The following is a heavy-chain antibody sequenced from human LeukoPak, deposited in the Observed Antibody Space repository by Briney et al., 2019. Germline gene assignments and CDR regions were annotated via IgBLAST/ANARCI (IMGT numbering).Heavy chain of an antibody. CDR2: IKQDGSEK. Sequence: PGGSLRLSCAASGFTFSSYEMSWVRQAPGKGLEWVANIKQDGSEKYYVDSVKGRFTISRDNAKNSLYLQMNSLRAEDTAVYYCARGYSYVLYWGQGTLVTVSS. CDR1: GFTFSSYE. V-gene: IGHV3-7*04. D-gene: IGHD5-18*01. CDR3: ARGYSYVLY. J-gene: IGHJ4*02.